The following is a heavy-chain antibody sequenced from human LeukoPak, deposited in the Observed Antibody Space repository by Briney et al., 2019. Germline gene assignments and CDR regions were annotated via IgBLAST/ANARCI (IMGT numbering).Heavy chain of an antibody. CDR3: ARDQSSGSSSYYYGMDV. D-gene: IGHD1-26*01. CDR1: GGSISTYY. CDR2: IYYSGNT. V-gene: IGHV4-59*01. Sequence: SETLSLTCTVSGGSISTYYWSWIRQPPGKGLEWIGYIYYSGNTNYNPSLRSRVTMSLDTSRNQFSLKLTSVTAADTAVYYRARDQSSGSSSYYYGMDVWGPGATVTVSS. J-gene: IGHJ6*02.